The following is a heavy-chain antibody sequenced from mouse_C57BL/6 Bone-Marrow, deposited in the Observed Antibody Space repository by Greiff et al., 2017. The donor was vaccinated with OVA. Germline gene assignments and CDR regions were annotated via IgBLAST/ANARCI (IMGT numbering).Heavy chain of an antibody. CDR2: IHPNSGST. J-gene: IGHJ4*01. Sequence: QVQLQQPGAELVKPGASVKLSCKASGYTFTSYWMHWVKQRPGQGLEWIGMIHPNSGSTNYNEKFKSKATLTVDKSSSTAYMQLSSLTSEDSAVYYCARLTNKYYYAMDYWGQGTPVTVSS. V-gene: IGHV1-64*01. CDR1: GYTFTSYW. CDR3: ARLTNKYYYAMDY.